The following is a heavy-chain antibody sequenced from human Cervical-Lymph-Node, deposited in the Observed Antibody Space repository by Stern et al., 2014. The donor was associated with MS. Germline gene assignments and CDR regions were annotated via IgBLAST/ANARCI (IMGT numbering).Heavy chain of an antibody. J-gene: IGHJ1*01. Sequence: QVQLVQSGAEVKKPGASVKVSCKASGDTFASYPIHWLRQAPGQGPGWMGIVNPTDGRTTYAQTFQGRVTMTRDTSTRTVYMDLSSLRAEDTAMYFCANPLPYANWGQGTRVTVSS. CDR3: ANPLPYAN. CDR2: VNPTDGRT. D-gene: IGHD4-17*01. CDR1: GDTFASYP. V-gene: IGHV1-46*03.